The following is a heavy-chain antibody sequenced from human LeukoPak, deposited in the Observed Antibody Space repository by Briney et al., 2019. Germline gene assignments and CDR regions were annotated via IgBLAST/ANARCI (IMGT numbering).Heavy chain of an antibody. CDR3: AKGSLGSWYYFDY. CDR1: GFTFSSYA. D-gene: IGHD6-13*01. V-gene: IGHV3-23*01. Sequence: GGSLRLSCAASGFTFSSYAMSWVRQAPGKGLVWVSRINSDGSSTNYADSVKGRFTISRDNAKNTLYLEMNSLRAEDTAVYYCAKGSLGSWYYFDYWGQGTLVTVSS. CDR2: INSDGSST. J-gene: IGHJ4*02.